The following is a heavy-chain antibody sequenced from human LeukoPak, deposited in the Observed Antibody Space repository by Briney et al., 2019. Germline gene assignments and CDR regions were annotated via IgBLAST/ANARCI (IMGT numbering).Heavy chain of an antibody. Sequence: PGGSLRLSCAASGFTVSSNYMSWVRQAPGKGLEWVSVIYSGGSTYYADSVKGRFTISRDNSKNTLYLQMNSLRAEDTAVYYCARVPERDSSSWYEFDYWGQGTLVTVSS. CDR2: IYSGGST. D-gene: IGHD6-13*01. CDR3: ARVPERDSSSWYEFDY. J-gene: IGHJ4*02. CDR1: GFTVSSNY. V-gene: IGHV3-66*01.